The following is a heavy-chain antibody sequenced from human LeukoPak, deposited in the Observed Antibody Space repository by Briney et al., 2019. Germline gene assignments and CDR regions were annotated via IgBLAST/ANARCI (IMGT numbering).Heavy chain of an antibody. CDR2: IIGDGSGT. Sequence: PGGSLRLSCTASGLAFSSYWMHWVRQAPGKGLVWVSRIIGDGSGTNYADSVKGRFTISRDNSKNTLYLQMNSLRADDTAVYYCSKTIAAAITFGPSDPWGQGSLVTVSS. D-gene: IGHD6-13*01. CDR3: SKTIAAAITFGPSDP. CDR1: GLAFSSYW. J-gene: IGHJ5*02. V-gene: IGHV3-74*01.